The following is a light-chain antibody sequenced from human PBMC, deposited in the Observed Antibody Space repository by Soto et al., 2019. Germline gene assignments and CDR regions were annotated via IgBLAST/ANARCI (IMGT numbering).Light chain of an antibody. V-gene: IGLV2-14*03. CDR2: DVN. Sequence: QSALTPPSPVSWSPGQSITICCPWTSGDIGAYNFVYWYQPHPGKAPKLMLYDVNIRPSGVSNRFSGSKSGNTASLTISGLQAEDEADYYCTSWTTSTTMIFGGGTKVTVL. CDR3: TSWTTSTTMI. J-gene: IGLJ2*01. CDR1: SGDIGAYNF.